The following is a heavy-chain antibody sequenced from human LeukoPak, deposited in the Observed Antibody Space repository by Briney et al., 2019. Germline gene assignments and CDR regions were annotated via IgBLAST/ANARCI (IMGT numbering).Heavy chain of an antibody. J-gene: IGHJ2*01. Sequence: LGASVKVSCKASGYTFTGYYMHWVRQAPGQGLEWMGWINPNSGGTNYAQKFQGRVTMTRDTSISTAYMELSRLRSDDTAVYYCASRTGDRDGYFDLWGRGTLVTVSS. D-gene: IGHD7-27*01. CDR2: INPNSGGT. CDR3: ASRTGDRDGYFDL. V-gene: IGHV1-2*03. CDR1: GYTFTGYY.